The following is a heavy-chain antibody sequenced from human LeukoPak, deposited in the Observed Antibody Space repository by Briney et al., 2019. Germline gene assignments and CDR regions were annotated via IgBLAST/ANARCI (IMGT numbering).Heavy chain of an antibody. Sequence: PGGSLRLSCAASGFTFDDYTMHWVRQAPGKGLEWVSLISWDGGSTYYADSVKGRFTISRDNSKNSLYLQMNSLRTEDTALYYCAKDAQTYYYGSGYMDVWGKGTTVTVPS. CDR2: ISWDGGST. CDR1: GFTFDDYT. V-gene: IGHV3-43*01. J-gene: IGHJ6*03. CDR3: AKDAQTYYYGSGYMDV. D-gene: IGHD3-10*01.